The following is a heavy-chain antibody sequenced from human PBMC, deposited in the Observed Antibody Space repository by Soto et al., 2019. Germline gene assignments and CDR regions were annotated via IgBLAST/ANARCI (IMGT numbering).Heavy chain of an antibody. V-gene: IGHV4-59*01. Sequence: SETLSLTCTVSGGSISSYYWSWIRQPPGKGLEWIGYIYFRGTTNHNPSLKSRVTMSADTSKNQFSLKLNSVTAADTAVYYCARMNYYDTSGYPFDYWGQGMMVTVS. CDR2: IYFRGTT. J-gene: IGHJ4*02. CDR3: ARMNYYDTSGYPFDY. D-gene: IGHD3-22*01. CDR1: GGSISSYY.